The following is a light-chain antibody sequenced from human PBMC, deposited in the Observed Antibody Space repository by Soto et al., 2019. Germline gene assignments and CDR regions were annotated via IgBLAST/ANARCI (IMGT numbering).Light chain of an antibody. J-gene: IGKJ2*01. CDR3: QQYGGSFT. V-gene: IGKV3-20*01. CDR2: AAS. Sequence: EIVLTQSPGTLTLSPGERVTLSCRASQSVSSSDLGWYQQKPGQAPRLLIYAASSRAPGIPDRFSGSGSGTGFPLPISRPEAEDFAVYYCQQYGGSFTFGQGTKLEIK. CDR1: QSVSSSD.